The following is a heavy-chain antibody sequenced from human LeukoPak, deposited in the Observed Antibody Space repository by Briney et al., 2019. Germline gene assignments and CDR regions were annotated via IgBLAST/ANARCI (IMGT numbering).Heavy chain of an antibody. CDR3: AKIVGASNGYFDY. CDR1: GYTFTNYY. CDR2: INPSIGTT. Sequence: ASVKVSCKASGYTFTNYYIHWVRQAPGQGLEWMGIINPSIGTTSYAQKFQGRITMTRDTSTSTVYMELSSLRSEDTAVYYCAKIVGASNGYFDYWGQGTLVTVFS. V-gene: IGHV1-46*01. D-gene: IGHD1-26*01. J-gene: IGHJ4*02.